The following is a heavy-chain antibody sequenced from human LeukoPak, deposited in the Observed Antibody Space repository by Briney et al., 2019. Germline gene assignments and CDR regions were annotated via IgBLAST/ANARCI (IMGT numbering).Heavy chain of an antibody. J-gene: IGHJ4*02. D-gene: IGHD5-18*01. CDR1: GYSISSGYY. Sequence: SETLSLTCAVSGYSISSGYYWGWIRQPPGKGLEWIGSIYHSGSTYYNPSLKSRVTISIDTSKNQFSLKLTSVTAADTAVYYCAKVYSYGPKDDYWGQGTLVTVSS. CDR2: IYHSGST. V-gene: IGHV4-38-2*01. CDR3: AKVYSYGPKDDY.